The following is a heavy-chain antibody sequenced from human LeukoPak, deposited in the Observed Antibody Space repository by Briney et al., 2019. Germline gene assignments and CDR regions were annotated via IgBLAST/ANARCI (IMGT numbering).Heavy chain of an antibody. D-gene: IGHD5-12*01. V-gene: IGHV3-21*01. CDR3: ARAVDSGYDLGAYYFDY. J-gene: IGHJ4*02. Sequence: GGSLRLSCAASGFTFSSYTMNWVRQAPGKGLEWVSSISSSSRSIYYADSLKGRFTISRDNAKNSLYLQMNSLRAEDTVVYYCARAVDSGYDLGAYYFDYWGQGTLVTVSS. CDR2: ISSSSRSI. CDR1: GFTFSSYT.